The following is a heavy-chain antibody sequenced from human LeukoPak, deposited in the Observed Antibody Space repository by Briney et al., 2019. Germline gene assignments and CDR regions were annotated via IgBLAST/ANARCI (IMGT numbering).Heavy chain of an antibody. V-gene: IGHV4-59*01. CDR2: IFYSGRT. D-gene: IGHD6-19*01. Sequence: KPSETLSLTCTVSGGSISSYYWNWIRQPPGKGLEWIGYIFYSGRTNYNPSLKSRVTISVDTSKNWFSLRLTSVTAADTAVYYCASLQAGAFDIWGQGTLVTVSS. J-gene: IGHJ3*02. CDR1: GGSISSYY. CDR3: ASLQAGAFDI.